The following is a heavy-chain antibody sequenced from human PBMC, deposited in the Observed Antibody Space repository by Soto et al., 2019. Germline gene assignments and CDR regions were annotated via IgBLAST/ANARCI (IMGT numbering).Heavy chain of an antibody. V-gene: IGHV4-34*01. CDR3: ARAVRRPEISFGGVIILFDP. Sequence: SETLSLTXAVYDGSFSGHYWSWIRQPPGKGLEWIGEISHSGSTNYNPSHKGRATISVDTSKNQFSLKLSSVTAADTAVYYCARAVRRPEISFGGVIILFDPWGQGTLVTVS. CDR1: DGSFSGHY. D-gene: IGHD3-16*01. J-gene: IGHJ5*02. CDR2: ISHSGST.